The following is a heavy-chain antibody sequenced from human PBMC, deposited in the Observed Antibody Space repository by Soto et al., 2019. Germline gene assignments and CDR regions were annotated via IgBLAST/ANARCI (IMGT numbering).Heavy chain of an antibody. V-gene: IGHV1-2*02. Sequence: PFSDNQIHWLRRAPGQGLEWMGRINPKSDDTNYAQKFQGRVTMTRDTSIDTAYLELTGLTSDDTATYYCARKHSLDYIRWGLDPWGQGTLVTVSS. CDR1: PFSDNQ. CDR3: ARKHSLDYIRWGLDP. CDR2: INPKSDDT. D-gene: IGHD4-4*01. J-gene: IGHJ5*02.